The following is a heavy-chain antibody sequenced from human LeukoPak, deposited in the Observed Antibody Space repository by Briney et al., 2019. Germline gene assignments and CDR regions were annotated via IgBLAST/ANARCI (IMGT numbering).Heavy chain of an antibody. J-gene: IGHJ5*01. V-gene: IGHV4-59*01. CDR3: ARDNHDVLTGSNNWFDP. CDR1: GGSISSSY. Sequence: PSETLSLTCTVSGGSISSSYWGWIRQPPGKGLEWIGYIYNSRSTNYNPSLKSRVTMSVDTSKNQFSLKLSSVTAADTAVYYCARDNHDVLTGSNNWFDPWGQGTLVTVSS. CDR2: IYNSRST. D-gene: IGHD3-9*01.